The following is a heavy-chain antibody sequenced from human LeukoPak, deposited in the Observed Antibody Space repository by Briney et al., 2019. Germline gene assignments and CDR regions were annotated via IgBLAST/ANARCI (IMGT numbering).Heavy chain of an antibody. CDR1: GFTFSSYE. J-gene: IGHJ6*04. V-gene: IGHV3-48*03. CDR3: ARSHKRSPYYYYGMDV. CDR2: ISSSGSTI. D-gene: IGHD3-10*01. Sequence: GGSLTLSCAASGFTFSSYEMNWDRQPPGKGLEWVSYISSSGSTIYYADSVKGRFTISRDNAKNSLYLQMNSLRAEDTAVYYCARSHKRSPYYYYGMDVWGKGTTVTVSS.